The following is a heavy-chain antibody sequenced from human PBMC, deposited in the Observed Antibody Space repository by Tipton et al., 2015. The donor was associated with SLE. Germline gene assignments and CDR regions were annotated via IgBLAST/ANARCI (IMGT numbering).Heavy chain of an antibody. CDR1: GGSIRGSSYY. CDR2: IYYSGSK. D-gene: IGHD5-24*01. Sequence: TLSLTCTVSGGSIRGSSYYWGWIRQPPGKGLEWIGSIYYSGSKYYNPSLKTRVTISVDTSMNQFSLKLSSVTAADTAVYYCARDIETLGAFDIWGQGTMVTVSS. CDR3: ARDIETLGAFDI. J-gene: IGHJ3*02. V-gene: IGHV4-39*07.